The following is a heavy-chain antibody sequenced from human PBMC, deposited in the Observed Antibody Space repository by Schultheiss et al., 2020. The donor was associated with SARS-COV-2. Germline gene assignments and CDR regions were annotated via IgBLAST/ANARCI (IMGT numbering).Heavy chain of an antibody. CDR2: ISSSGSTI. J-gene: IGHJ6*03. CDR3: ARDMINRIAVAVVESHYYYYMDV. CDR1: GFTFSSYE. V-gene: IGHV3-48*03. Sequence: GGSLRLSCAASGFTFSSYEMNWVRQAPGKGLEWVSYISSSGSTIYYADSVKGRFTISRDNAKNSLYLQMNSLRAEDTAVYYCARDMINRIAVAVVESHYYYYMDVWGKGTTVTVSS. D-gene: IGHD6-19*01.